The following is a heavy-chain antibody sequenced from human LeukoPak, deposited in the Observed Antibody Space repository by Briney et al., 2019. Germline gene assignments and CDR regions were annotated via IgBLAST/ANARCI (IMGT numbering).Heavy chain of an antibody. CDR1: GGSFSGYS. J-gene: IGHJ4*02. Sequence: SETLSLTCAVSGGSFSGYSWTWIRQPPGQGLEWIGEIAHSGSTNYSPSLKSRVTISADTAKHQFSLQLTSVTAADTAIYYCARTTYDRPRVISDWGRGTLVTGSS. CDR3: ARTTYDRPRVISD. D-gene: IGHD3-22*01. V-gene: IGHV4-34*01. CDR2: IAHSGST.